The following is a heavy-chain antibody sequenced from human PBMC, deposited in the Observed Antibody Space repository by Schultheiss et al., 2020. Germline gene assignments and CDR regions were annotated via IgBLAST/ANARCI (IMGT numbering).Heavy chain of an antibody. CDR2: IYYSGST. CDR1: GGSVSSGSYY. D-gene: IGHD3-22*01. CDR3: ARDLYYDSSGYPSYYGMDV. J-gene: IGHJ6*02. Sequence: SATLSLTCTVSGGSVSSGSYYWSWIRQPPGKGLEWIGYIYYSGSTNYNPSLKSRVTISVDTSKNQFSLKLSSVTAADTAVYYCARDLYYDSSGYPSYYGMDVWGQGTTVTVSS. V-gene: IGHV4-61*01.